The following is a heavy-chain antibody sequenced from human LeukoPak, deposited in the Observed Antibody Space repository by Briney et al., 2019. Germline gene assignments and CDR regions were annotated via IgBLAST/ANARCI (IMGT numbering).Heavy chain of an antibody. Sequence: GGSLRLSCAASGFTFSSYGMHWVRQAPGKGLEWVAFIRYDGSNKYYADSVKGRFTISRDNSKNTLYLQMNSLRAEDTAVYYCAKDSSDFWGGYFPFDYWGQGTLVTVSS. J-gene: IGHJ4*02. CDR1: GFTFSSYG. CDR2: IRYDGSNK. CDR3: AKDSSDFWGGYFPFDY. D-gene: IGHD3-3*01. V-gene: IGHV3-30*02.